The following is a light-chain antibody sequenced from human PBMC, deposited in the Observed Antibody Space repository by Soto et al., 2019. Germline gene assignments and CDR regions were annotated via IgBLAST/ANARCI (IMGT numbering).Light chain of an antibody. V-gene: IGLV2-8*01. CDR2: EVT. CDR3: ASYAGTKLFV. Sequence: QSALTQPPSASGSPGQSLTISCTGTSSDVGGYNYVSWYQQRPGKAPKLVIYEVTKRPSGVPDRFSGSKSGSTASLTVSGLQADDEAVYYCASYAGTKLFVFGSGTKLTVL. CDR1: SSDVGGYNY. J-gene: IGLJ1*01.